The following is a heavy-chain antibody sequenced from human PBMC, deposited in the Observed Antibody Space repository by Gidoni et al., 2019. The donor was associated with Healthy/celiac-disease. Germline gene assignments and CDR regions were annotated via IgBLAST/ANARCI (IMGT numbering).Heavy chain of an antibody. CDR1: GGTFSSYT. D-gene: IGHD3-22*01. CDR3: ARGSGIVVAQGGMDV. J-gene: IGHJ6*02. Sequence: QVQLVQSGAEVKKPGSSVKVSCKASGGTFSSYTISWVRQAPGQGLEWMGRIIPILGIANYAQKFQGRVTITADKSTSTAYMELSSLRSEDTAVYYCARGSGIVVAQGGMDVWGQGTTVTVSS. V-gene: IGHV1-69*02. CDR2: IIPILGIA.